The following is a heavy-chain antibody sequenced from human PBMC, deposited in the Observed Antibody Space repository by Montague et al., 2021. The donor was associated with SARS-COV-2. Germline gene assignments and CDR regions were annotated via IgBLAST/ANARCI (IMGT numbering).Heavy chain of an antibody. CDR1: GFMFNDYA. J-gene: IGHJ4*02. V-gene: IGHV3-23*01. CDR3: VRDHETVAGPLDY. CDR2: ISGSGGGK. Sequence: SLRLSCAASGFMFNDYAINWVRQAPGKALEWVSAISGSGGGKYYAESVKGRFATSRDNSKNTVFLQMDSLRLEDTALYFCVRDHETVAGPLDYWGQGTLVIVSS. D-gene: IGHD6-13*01.